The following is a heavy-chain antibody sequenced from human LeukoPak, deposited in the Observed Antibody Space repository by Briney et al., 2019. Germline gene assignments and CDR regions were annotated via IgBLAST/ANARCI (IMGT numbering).Heavy chain of an antibody. CDR1: GFTFSSYA. Sequence: PGGSLRLSCAASGFTFSSYAMSWVRQALGKGLEWVSAISGSGGSTYYADSVKGRFTISRDNSKNTLYLQMNSLRAEDTAVYYCAKEDSGSYFAARKYNWFAPWGQGPLVTVSS. D-gene: IGHD1-26*01. J-gene: IGHJ5*02. CDR3: AKEDSGSYFAARKYNWFAP. CDR2: ISGSGGST. V-gene: IGHV3-23*01.